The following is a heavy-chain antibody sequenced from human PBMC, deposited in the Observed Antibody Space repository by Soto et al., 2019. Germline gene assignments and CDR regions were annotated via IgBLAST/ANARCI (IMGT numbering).Heavy chain of an antibody. Sequence: PSETLSLTCTVSGGSISSSSFHWGWIRQPPGKGLEWIGSIYYSGSTYYSPSLKSRVTISVDSSKNQFSLKLSSVTAADTAVYYCARRGERYYDSSLTLGFDPWGQRTVVTSPQ. CDR2: IYYSGST. CDR3: ARRGERYYDSSLTLGFDP. CDR1: GGSISSSSFH. D-gene: IGHD3-22*01. V-gene: IGHV4-39*01. J-gene: IGHJ5*01.